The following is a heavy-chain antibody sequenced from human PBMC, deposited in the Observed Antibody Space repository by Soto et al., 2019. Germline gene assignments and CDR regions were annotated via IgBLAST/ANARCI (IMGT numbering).Heavy chain of an antibody. CDR1: GGSFSGYY. CDR3: ASGKRITIFGVVIIAWFDP. D-gene: IGHD3-3*01. Sequence: ASETLSLTCAVYGGSFSGYYWSWIRQPPGKGLEWIGEINHSGSTNYNPSLKSRVTISVDTSKNQFSLKLSSVTAADTAVYYCASGKRITIFGVVIIAWFDPWGQGTLVTVSS. CDR2: INHSGST. J-gene: IGHJ5*02. V-gene: IGHV4-34*01.